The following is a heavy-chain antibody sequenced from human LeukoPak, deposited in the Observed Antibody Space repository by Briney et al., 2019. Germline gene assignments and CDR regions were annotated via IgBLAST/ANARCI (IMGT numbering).Heavy chain of an antibody. V-gene: IGHV3-7*01. CDR1: GFAFSNYW. J-gene: IGHJ4*02. Sequence: GGSLRLSCAASGFAFSNYWMTWVRQAPGKGLQWVANIKPDGTEKNYVDSVKGRFTISRDNSKNTLYLQMNSLRAEDTALYYCARDGGYSRGWTYGAGDYWGQGTLVTVSS. CDR2: IKPDGTEK. CDR3: ARDGGYSRGWTYGAGDY. D-gene: IGHD6-19*01.